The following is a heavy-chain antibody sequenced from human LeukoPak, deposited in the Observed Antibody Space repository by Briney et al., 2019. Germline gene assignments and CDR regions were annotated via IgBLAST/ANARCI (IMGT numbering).Heavy chain of an antibody. CDR1: GGSISRYY. J-gene: IGHJ5*02. V-gene: IGHV4-4*07. CDR3: ARDLGCSGGSCNSP. Sequence: PSETLSLTCTVSGGSISRYYWSWIRQPAGKGLEWIGRIYSSGSSDYNPSLKSRVTMSVDTSKNQFSLKLSSVTAADTAVYYCARDLGCSGGSCNSPWGQGTLVTVSS. D-gene: IGHD2-15*01. CDR2: IYSSGSS.